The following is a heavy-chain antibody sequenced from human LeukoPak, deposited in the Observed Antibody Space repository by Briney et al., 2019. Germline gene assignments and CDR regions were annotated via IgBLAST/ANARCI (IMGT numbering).Heavy chain of an antibody. CDR1: GGSISSYY. J-gene: IGHJ4*02. V-gene: IGHV4-59*01. CDR3: ARAIDPYYFDY. D-gene: IGHD3-22*01. Sequence: KTSETLSLTCTVSGGSISSYYWSWIRQPPGKGLEWIGYIYYSGSTNYNPPLKSRVTISVDTSKNQFSLKLSSVTAADTAVYYCARAIDPYYFDYWGQGTLVTVSS. CDR2: IYYSGST.